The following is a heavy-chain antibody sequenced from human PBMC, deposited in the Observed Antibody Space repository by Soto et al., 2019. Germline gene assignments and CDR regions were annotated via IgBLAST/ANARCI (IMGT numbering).Heavy chain of an antibody. CDR3: ARQTYYYSYLLAV. Sequence: SETLSLTCTVSGGSISSYYWSWIRQPPGKGLEWIGYIYYSGSTNYNPSLKSRVTISVDTSKNQFSLKLSSVTAADTDVYYCARQTYYYSYLLAVWGRGTTVTVSS. CDR1: GGSISSYY. J-gene: IGHJ6*04. CDR2: IYYSGST. V-gene: IGHV4-59*01.